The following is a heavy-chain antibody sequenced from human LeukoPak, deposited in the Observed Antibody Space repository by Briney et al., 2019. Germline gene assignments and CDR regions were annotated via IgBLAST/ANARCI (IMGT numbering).Heavy chain of an antibody. D-gene: IGHD2-8*01. J-gene: IGHJ4*02. CDR1: GYTFTGYY. V-gene: IGHV1-2*02. Sequence: ASVKVSCKASGYTFTGYYMRWVRQAPGQGLEWMGWINPNSGGTNYAQKFQGRVTMTRDTSISTAYMELSRLRSDDTAVYYCARANVLVRSNTDYWGQGTLVTVSS. CDR2: INPNSGGT. CDR3: ARANVLVRSNTDY.